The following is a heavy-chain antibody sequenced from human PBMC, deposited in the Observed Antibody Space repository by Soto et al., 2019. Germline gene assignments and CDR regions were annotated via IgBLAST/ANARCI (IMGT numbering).Heavy chain of an antibody. CDR2: ISAYNGYT. CDR3: ARDQYDSSGYHYFDY. Sequence: ASVEVCCAASGDRFANYGRSWVRQAPGQGLEWMGWISAYNGYTNYAQKLQGRVTMTTDTSTSTAYMELRSLRSDDTAVYYCARDQYDSSGYHYFDYWCQGTLVTVS. D-gene: IGHD3-22*01. CDR1: GDRFANYG. V-gene: IGHV1-18*01. J-gene: IGHJ4*02.